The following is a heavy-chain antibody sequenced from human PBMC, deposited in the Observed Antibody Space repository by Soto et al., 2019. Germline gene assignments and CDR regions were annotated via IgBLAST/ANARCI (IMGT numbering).Heavy chain of an antibody. CDR2: IYSDGTT. J-gene: IGHJ5*02. Sequence: SETLSLTCIVSGGSISGYYWSWIRQPAGKELEWIGRIYSDGTTNYNPSLKGRGTMSVDTSKKQISLKLTSVTAADTAMYYCARDRGYRSGSFGSWGQGVLVTVSS. CDR3: ARDRGYRSGSFGS. D-gene: IGHD5-18*01. CDR1: GGSISGYY. V-gene: IGHV4-4*07.